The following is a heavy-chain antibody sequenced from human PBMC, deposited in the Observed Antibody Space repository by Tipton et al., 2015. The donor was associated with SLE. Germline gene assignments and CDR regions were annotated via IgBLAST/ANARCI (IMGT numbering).Heavy chain of an antibody. J-gene: IGHJ6*03. CDR2: IYYSGST. CDR1: GGSISSYY. D-gene: IGHD3-10*01. V-gene: IGHV4-59*01. Sequence: TLSLTCTVSGGSISSYYWSWVRQAPGKGLEWIGYIYYSGSTNYNPSLRSRVTMSLDMSKNQFSLKLSSVTAADTAVYYCAGYYNHMDVWGKGTTVTVSS. CDR3: AGYYNHMDV.